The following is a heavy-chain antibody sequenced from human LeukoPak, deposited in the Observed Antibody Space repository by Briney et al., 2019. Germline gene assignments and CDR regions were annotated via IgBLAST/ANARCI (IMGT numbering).Heavy chain of an antibody. J-gene: IGHJ4*02. CDR1: GFTFSSYN. CDR2: ISSSSSTI. CDR3: GKFYYDSGVFSKGGY. D-gene: IGHD3-22*01. Sequence: GGSLRLSCAASGFTFSSYNMNWVRQAPGKGLEWVSYISSSSSTIYYADSVKGRFTISRDNAKNSLYLQMNSLRAEDTAVYYCGKFYYDSGVFSKGGYGGREPRVTVS. V-gene: IGHV3-48*01.